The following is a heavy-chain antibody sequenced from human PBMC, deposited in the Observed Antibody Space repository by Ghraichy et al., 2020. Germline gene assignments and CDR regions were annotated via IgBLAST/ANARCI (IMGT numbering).Heavy chain of an antibody. CDR1: GFSLSTSGVG. D-gene: IGHD6-19*01. CDR2: IYWNDDK. CDR3: AHTYSSGWRHAFDI. Sequence: SGPTLVKPTQTLTLTCTFSGFSLSTSGVGVGWIRQPPGKALEWLALIYWNDDKRYSPSLKSRLTITKDTSKNQVVLTMTNMDPVDTATYYCAHTYSSGWRHAFDIWGQGTMVTVSS. J-gene: IGHJ3*02. V-gene: IGHV2-5*01.